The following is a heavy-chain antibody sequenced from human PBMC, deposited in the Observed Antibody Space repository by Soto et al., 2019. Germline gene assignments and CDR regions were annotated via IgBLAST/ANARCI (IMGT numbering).Heavy chain of an antibody. CDR2: TSYDGRHT. CDR3: AKTRNSVINYNYYDNMDV. D-gene: IGHD3-10*01. Sequence: QVQLVESGGGVVQPGGSLRLTCAASGFTFSEYGIHWVRQAPGKGLEWVAITSYDGRHTSYVDSVKGRFTISRDNSGNTAFLEMYRLRLEDTAVYYCAKTRNSVINYNYYDNMDVWGQGTTVTVSS. CDR1: GFTFSEYG. V-gene: IGHV3-30*18. J-gene: IGHJ6*02.